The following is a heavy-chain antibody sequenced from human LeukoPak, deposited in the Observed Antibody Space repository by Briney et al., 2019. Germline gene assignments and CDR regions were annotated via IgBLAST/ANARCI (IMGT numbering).Heavy chain of an antibody. V-gene: IGHV1-8*01. J-gene: IGHJ6*02. CDR2: MNPNNGNT. D-gene: IGHD3-10*01. CDR1: GFTFTSYD. Sequence: ASVKVSCKASGFTFTSYDINWVRQASGQGLEWMGWMNPNNGNTGYAQKFQGRVTMTRDTSISTAYMELSSLRSEDTAVYYCARDEMVRGVSKGDYYYYGMDVWGQGTTVTVSS. CDR3: ARDEMVRGVSKGDYYYYGMDV.